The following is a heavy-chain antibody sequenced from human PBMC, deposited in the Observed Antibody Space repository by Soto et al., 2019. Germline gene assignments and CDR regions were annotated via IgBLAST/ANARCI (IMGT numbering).Heavy chain of an antibody. CDR2: INAGNGNT. D-gene: IGHD4-17*01. CDR1: GYTFTSYA. J-gene: IGHJ5*02. Sequence: QVQLVQSGAEVKKPGASVKISCKASGYTFTSYAMHWVRQAPGQRLEWMGWINAGNGNTKYSQKFQGRVTITRDTSASTAYMELSSLRSEDTAVYYCARDKGYGDYVAFSTRFDPWGQGTLVTVSS. CDR3: ARDKGYGDYVAFSTRFDP. V-gene: IGHV1-3*01.